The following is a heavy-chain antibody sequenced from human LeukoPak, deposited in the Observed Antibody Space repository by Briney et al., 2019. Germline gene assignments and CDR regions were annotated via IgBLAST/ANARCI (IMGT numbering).Heavy chain of an antibody. V-gene: IGHV1-24*01. CDR1: GYTLTELS. D-gene: IGHD3-3*01. CDR2: IDPEDGET. J-gene: IGHJ4*02. CDR3: ATGNYDFWSGFGY. Sequence: ASVKVSCKVSGYTLTELSMHWVRQAPGKGLEWMGGIDPEDGETTYAQKFQGSVTMTKDTSTDTAYMKLSSLRSEDTAVYHCATGNYDFWSGFGYWGQGTLVTVSS.